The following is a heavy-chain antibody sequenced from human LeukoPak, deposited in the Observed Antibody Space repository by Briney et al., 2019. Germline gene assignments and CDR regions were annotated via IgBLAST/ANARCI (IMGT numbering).Heavy chain of an antibody. CDR2: ISGSGSTI. D-gene: IGHD6-19*01. V-gene: IGHV3-11*01. CDR1: GFTFSDYF. CDR3: P. Sequence: PGGSLRLSCAASGFTFSDYFMTWIRQAPGKGLEWVSFISGSGSTIYYADSVKGRFNISRDNAKNSLYLHYCARDSSGWYRWFDPWGQGTLVTVSS. J-gene: IGHJ5*02.